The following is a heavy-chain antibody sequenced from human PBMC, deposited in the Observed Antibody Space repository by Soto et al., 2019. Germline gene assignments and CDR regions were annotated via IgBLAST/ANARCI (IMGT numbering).Heavy chain of an antibody. D-gene: IGHD4-4*01. Sequence: GASVKVSCKASGGTFSTYTITWVRQAPGQWLEWMGRIIPIIGIINYAQKFQGRVTISADKFTGTAYMELTGLRSDDTAVYYCAGDPDSHYNDSHASSYPWGQGTLVTVSS. CDR1: GGTFSTYT. J-gene: IGHJ5*02. CDR2: IIPIIGII. V-gene: IGHV1-69*04. CDR3: AGDPDSHYNDSHASSYP.